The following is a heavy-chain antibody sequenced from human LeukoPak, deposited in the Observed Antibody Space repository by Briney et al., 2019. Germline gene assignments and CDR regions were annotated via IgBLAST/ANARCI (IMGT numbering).Heavy chain of an antibody. D-gene: IGHD3-22*01. CDR2: IYSGGST. J-gene: IGHJ4*02. V-gene: IGHV3-53*01. CDR3: ARAGGDYYDSSGLVDY. Sequence: GGSLRLSCATSGFTVSSNYMSWVRQAPGKGLEWVSVIYSGGSTYYADSVKGRFTISGDNSKNTLYLQMNSLRAEDTAVYYCARAGGDYYDSSGLVDYWGQGTLVTVSS. CDR1: GFTVSSNY.